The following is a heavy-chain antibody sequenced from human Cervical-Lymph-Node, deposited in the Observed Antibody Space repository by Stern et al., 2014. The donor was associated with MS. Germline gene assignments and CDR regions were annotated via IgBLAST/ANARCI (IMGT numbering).Heavy chain of an antibody. D-gene: IGHD6-19*01. CDR3: ARTYSSGWYLDY. J-gene: IGHJ4*02. V-gene: IGHV1-3*01. Sequence: QVQLVQSGAEVKKPGASVKVSCKASGYTFTSYAMHWVRQAPGQRLEWMGWINAGNGNTKYSQKFQGRVTINRDTSASTAYMELSSLRSEDTAVYYCARTYSSGWYLDYWGQGTLVTVSS. CDR1: GYTFTSYA. CDR2: INAGNGNT.